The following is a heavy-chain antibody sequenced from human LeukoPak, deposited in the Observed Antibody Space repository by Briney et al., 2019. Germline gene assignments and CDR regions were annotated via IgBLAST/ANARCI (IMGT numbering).Heavy chain of an antibody. V-gene: IGHV3-48*01. J-gene: IGHJ6*02. CDR3: ARDLDTYYGMDV. CDR1: GFTFSIYS. D-gene: IGHD5-18*01. Sequence: GGSLRLSCAASGFTFSIYSMNWVRQAPGEGLEWVSYISSSSNTIYYVDSVKGRITISRDNAKNSLYLQMNSLRAEDTAVYYCARDLDTYYGMDVWGQGTTVTVS. CDR2: ISSSSNTI.